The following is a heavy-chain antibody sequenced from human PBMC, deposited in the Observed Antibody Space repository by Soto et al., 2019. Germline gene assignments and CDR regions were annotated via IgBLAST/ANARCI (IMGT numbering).Heavy chain of an antibody. Sequence: SLRLSCVASGFTFSSYAMSWVRQAPGKGLEWVSAISSSGVNTYNADSVKGRFTISRDNSKKMLYLQMNSLRAEDTAVYYCAKGGYYFDSSGYFDYWGLGTLVTVSS. D-gene: IGHD3-22*01. CDR2: ISSSGVNT. CDR1: GFTFSSYA. CDR3: AKGGYYFDSSGYFDY. V-gene: IGHV3-23*01. J-gene: IGHJ4*02.